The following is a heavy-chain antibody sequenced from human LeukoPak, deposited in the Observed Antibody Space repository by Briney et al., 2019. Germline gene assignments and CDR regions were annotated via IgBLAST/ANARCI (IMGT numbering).Heavy chain of an antibody. V-gene: IGHV1-69*05. Sequence: SVKVSCKASGGAFSSYAISWVRQAPGQGLEWMGGIIPIFGTANYAQKFQGRVTITTDESTSTAYMELSSLRSEDTAVYYCARDYYGSGSYYPGWFDPWGQGTLVTVSS. CDR3: ARDYYGSGSYYPGWFDP. J-gene: IGHJ5*02. D-gene: IGHD3-10*01. CDR1: GGAFSSYA. CDR2: IIPIFGTA.